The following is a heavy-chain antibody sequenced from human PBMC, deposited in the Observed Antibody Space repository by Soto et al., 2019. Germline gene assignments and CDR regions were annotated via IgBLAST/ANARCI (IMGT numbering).Heavy chain of an antibody. Sequence: EVQLVESGGGLVKPGGSLRLSCAASGFTFSTSSMNWVRQAPGKGLEWVSSISGSSSNIYYADSVKGRFTISRDNAKNSLYRQMNSLRAEDTAVYYCARDNGYDAATLDYWGQGTLVTVSS. CDR2: ISGSSSNI. CDR3: ARDNGYDAATLDY. J-gene: IGHJ4*02. V-gene: IGHV3-21*02. CDR1: GFTFSTSS. D-gene: IGHD5-12*01.